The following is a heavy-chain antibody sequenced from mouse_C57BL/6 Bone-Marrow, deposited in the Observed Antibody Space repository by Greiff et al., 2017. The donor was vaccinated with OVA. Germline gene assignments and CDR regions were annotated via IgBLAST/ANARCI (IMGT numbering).Heavy chain of an antibody. CDR2: IYPGNGDT. CDR3: APSGRGNWYFDV. CDR1: GYTFTSYN. Sequence: LQQSGAELVRPGASVKMSCKASGYTFTSYNIHWVKQTPRQGLEWIGAIYPGNGDTSYNQKFKGKATLTVDKSSSTAYMQLSSLTSEDSAVYFCAPSGRGNWYFDVWGTGTTVTVSS. D-gene: IGHD3-2*02. J-gene: IGHJ1*03. V-gene: IGHV1-12*01.